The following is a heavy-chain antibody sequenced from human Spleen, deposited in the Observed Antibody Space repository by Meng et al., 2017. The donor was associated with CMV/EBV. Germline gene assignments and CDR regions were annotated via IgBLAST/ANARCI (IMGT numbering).Heavy chain of an antibody. CDR2: INWNGAGP. CDR1: GFTFTDYP. CDR3: AKGSDFRSHYYYGMDV. V-gene: IGHV3-20*04. D-gene: IGHD2/OR15-2a*01. J-gene: IGHJ6*02. Sequence: GESLKISCAASGFTFTDYPMSWVRQGPGKGLEWVSTINWNGAGPGYPESVKGRFTISRDNAKNSLYLQMNSLRAEDTALYYCAKGSDFRSHYYYGMDVWGQGTTVTVSS.